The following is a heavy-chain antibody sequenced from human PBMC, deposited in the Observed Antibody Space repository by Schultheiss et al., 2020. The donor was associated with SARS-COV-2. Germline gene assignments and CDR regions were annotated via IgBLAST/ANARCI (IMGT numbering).Heavy chain of an antibody. V-gene: IGHV3-23*01. CDR1: GFTVSSNY. D-gene: IGHD5-18*01. J-gene: IGHJ4*02. CDR3: AKSMRYGYGFDS. Sequence: GGSLRLSCAASGFTVSSNYMSWVRQAPGRGLEWVAAISASGATTDYADSGEGRFTISRDNSKNTVYLQVNTLRAEDTAVYYCAKSMRYGYGFDSWGQGTLVTVSS. CDR2: ISASGATT.